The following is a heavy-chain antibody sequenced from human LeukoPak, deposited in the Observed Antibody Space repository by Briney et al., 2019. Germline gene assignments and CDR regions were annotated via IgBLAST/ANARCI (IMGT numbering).Heavy chain of an antibody. CDR2: ISRISGSI. D-gene: IGHD6-13*01. CDR1: GFTFDDYA. V-gene: IGHV3-9*01. CDR3: AKDRYEQQLASFWFDP. Sequence: PGGSLRLSCAASGFTFDDYAMHGVRHAPGKGLEWVSGISRISGSIGYADSVKARFTISRDNAKNSLYLQMNSLRAEDTALYYCAKDRYEQQLASFWFDPWGQGTLVTVSS. J-gene: IGHJ5*02.